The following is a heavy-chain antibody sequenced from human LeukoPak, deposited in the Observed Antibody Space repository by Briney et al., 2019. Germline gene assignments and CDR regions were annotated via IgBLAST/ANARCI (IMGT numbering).Heavy chain of an antibody. J-gene: IGHJ4*02. V-gene: IGHV1-18*04. D-gene: IGHD3-22*01. CDR3: ARDGHRMYYYDTNRFDY. Sequence: EASVKVSCKASGYTFTGYYMHWVRQAPGQGLEWMGWISGYNGNTKYVQKLQGRVTMTRDTSTTTAYMELRSLRSDDTAVYYCARDGHRMYYYDTNRFDYWGQGTLVTVSS. CDR2: ISGYNGNT. CDR1: GYTFTGYY.